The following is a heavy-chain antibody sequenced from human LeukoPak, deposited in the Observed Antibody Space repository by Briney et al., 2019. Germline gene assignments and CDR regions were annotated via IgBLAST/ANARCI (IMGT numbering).Heavy chain of an antibody. CDR3: VRDHDGSMPFDY. CDR2: AYYRSKWYN. V-gene: IGHV6-1*01. CDR1: GGSVSSNSAA. Sequence: SQTLSLTCAISGGSVSSNSAAWNWIRQSPSRGLEWLGRAYYRSKWYNEYAVSVKSRITINPDTSKNQFSLQLNSVTPEDTAVYYCVRDHDGSMPFDYWGQGTLVTVSS. J-gene: IGHJ4*02. D-gene: IGHD1-1*01.